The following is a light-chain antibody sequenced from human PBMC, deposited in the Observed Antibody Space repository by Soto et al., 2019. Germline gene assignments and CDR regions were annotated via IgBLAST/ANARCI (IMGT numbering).Light chain of an antibody. V-gene: IGLV1-47*02. CDR2: SNN. J-gene: IGLJ1*01. Sequence: QSVLTQPPSASGTPGQRVTISCSGSSSNIGSNYVYWYQQLPGTAPKLLIYSNNQRPSGVPDRFSGSKSGTSASLAISGLTSEDEADYYCEAWDETLDGLYVFGTGTKVTVL. CDR1: SSNIGSNY. CDR3: EAWDETLDGLYV.